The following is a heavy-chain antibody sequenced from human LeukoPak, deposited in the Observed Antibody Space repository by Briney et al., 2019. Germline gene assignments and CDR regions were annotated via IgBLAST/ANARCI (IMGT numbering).Heavy chain of an antibody. CDR3: ARGPQWLNY. CDR2: TYYRSKWYS. D-gene: IGHD6-19*01. CDR1: GDSVSSKSTA. J-gene: IGHJ4*02. V-gene: IGHV6-1*01. Sequence: SQTLSLTCAISGDSVSSKSTAWNWIRQSPSRGLEWLGRTYYRSKWYSAYAVSVKSRISINSDTSKNQFSLQLNSVTPEDTAIYYCARGPQWLNYWGQGTLVTVSS.